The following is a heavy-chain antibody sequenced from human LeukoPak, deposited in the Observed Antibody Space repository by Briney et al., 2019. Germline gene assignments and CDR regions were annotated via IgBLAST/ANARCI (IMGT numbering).Heavy chain of an antibody. Sequence: GGSLRLSCAASGFTFSSYSMNWVRQAPGKGLEWVSSISSSSSYIYYADSVKGRFTISRDNSKNTLYLQMNSLRAEDTAVYYCAKSSPPPLRSWGQGTLVAVSS. CDR1: GFTFSSYS. CDR3: AKSSPPPLRS. V-gene: IGHV3-21*04. J-gene: IGHJ5*02. CDR2: ISSSSSYI.